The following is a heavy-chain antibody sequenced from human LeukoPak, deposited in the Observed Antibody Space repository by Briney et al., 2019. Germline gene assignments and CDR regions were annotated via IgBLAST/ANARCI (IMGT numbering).Heavy chain of an antibody. V-gene: IGHV3-7*01. Sequence: VGSLRLSCAASGFTFSNYLMTWVRQAPGKGLEWVADIKADGSEKYYVDSVKGRFTILRDNAKNSLYLQMNSLRAEDTAVYYCARGRPGIAVAGYFDYWGQGTLVTVSS. CDR1: GFTFSNYL. J-gene: IGHJ4*02. CDR3: ARGRPGIAVAGYFDY. D-gene: IGHD6-19*01. CDR2: IKADGSEK.